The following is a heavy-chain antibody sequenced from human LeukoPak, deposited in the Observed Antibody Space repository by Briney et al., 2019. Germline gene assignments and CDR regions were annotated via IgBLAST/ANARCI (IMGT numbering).Heavy chain of an antibody. Sequence: GRSLRLSCAASGFTFNTYAMHWVRQSPGKGLEWVALMSYDGSKKDYADSVKGRFTISRDNSKNTLYLEMNSLRVEDTAVYYCAKRKSGSHFWGDHHDVFDLWGQGTMVTVSS. CDR1: GFTFNTYA. J-gene: IGHJ3*01. CDR3: AKRKSGSHFWGDHHDVFDL. D-gene: IGHD1-26*01. V-gene: IGHV3-30*18. CDR2: MSYDGSKK.